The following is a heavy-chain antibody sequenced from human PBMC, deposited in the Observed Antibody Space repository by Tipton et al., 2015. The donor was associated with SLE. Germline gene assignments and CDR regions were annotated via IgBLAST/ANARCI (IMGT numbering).Heavy chain of an antibody. CDR3: ARGLLEWSDY. CDR1: GGSISGTSHY. J-gene: IGHJ4*02. Sequence: TLSLTCSVSGGSISGTSHYWGWIRQSPGKGLEWLGSIYYSGTTYYNPSLKSRVTMSVDTSKNQVSLKLSSVTAADTAVYYCARGLLEWSDYWGQGTLVTVSS. V-gene: IGHV4-39*07. CDR2: IYYSGTT. D-gene: IGHD3-3*01.